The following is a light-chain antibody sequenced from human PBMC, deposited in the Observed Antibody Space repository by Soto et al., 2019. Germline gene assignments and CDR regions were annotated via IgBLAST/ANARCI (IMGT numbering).Light chain of an antibody. V-gene: IGKV1-27*01. Sequence: DIQMTQSPSSLSASVGDRVTITCRASQGISNYLAWYQQKPGKVPKLLIYAASTLQSGVPSRFSGSGSGTDFILTISSLQPEDVANYYCQKYNSAPWTFGQGIKVEIK. CDR2: AAS. J-gene: IGKJ1*01. CDR3: QKYNSAPWT. CDR1: QGISNY.